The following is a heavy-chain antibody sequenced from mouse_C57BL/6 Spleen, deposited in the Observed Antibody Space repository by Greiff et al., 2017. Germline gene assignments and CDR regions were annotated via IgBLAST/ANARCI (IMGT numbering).Heavy chain of an antibody. D-gene: IGHD1-1*01. J-gene: IGHJ3*01. Sequence: QFQLQQPGAELVRPGSSVKLSCKASGYTFTSYWMHWVKQRPIQGLEWIGNIDSSDSKTPFNQKFKDKATLTVAKSSSTAYMQLNSLTSKDYAVYYCSRERVDYQAWFAYWGQGTLVTVSA. CDR2: IDSSDSKT. CDR1: GYTFTSYW. V-gene: IGHV1-52*01. CDR3: SRERVDYQAWFAY.